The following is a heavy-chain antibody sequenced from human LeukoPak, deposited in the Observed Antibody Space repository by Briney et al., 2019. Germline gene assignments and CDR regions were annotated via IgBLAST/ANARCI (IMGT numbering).Heavy chain of an antibody. Sequence: GGSLRLSCAASGFTFSNYGMSWVRQAPGKGLEWVSAISGTGGSTYYADSVKGRFTISRDNSKYTLYLQMNSLRAEDTAIYYRAKDSTGCGGDCYSDYWGQGTLLTASS. D-gene: IGHD2-21*02. J-gene: IGHJ4*02. CDR2: ISGTGGST. CDR3: AKDSTGCGGDCYSDY. V-gene: IGHV3-23*01. CDR1: GFTFSNYG.